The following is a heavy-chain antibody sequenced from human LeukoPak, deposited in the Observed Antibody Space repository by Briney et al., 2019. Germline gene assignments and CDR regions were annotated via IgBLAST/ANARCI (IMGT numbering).Heavy chain of an antibody. J-gene: IGHJ4*02. Sequence: GSLRLSCAASGFTLSSYWMSWVRQAPRKGLEWVANIKQDGREIYYVDSVKGRFTISRDNAKNSLYLQMNSLRAEDTAVYYCARDKQVGATYFDYWGQGTLVTVSS. D-gene: IGHD1-26*01. CDR2: IKQDGREI. CDR1: GFTLSSYW. V-gene: IGHV3-7*01. CDR3: ARDKQVGATYFDY.